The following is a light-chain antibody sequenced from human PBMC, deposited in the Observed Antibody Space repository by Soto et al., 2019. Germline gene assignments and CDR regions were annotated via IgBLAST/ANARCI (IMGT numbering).Light chain of an antibody. J-gene: IGKJ4*01. V-gene: IGKV3-15*01. CDR2: GVS. Sequence: EIVMTQSPATLSVFPGESVTLSCRASQSVGTNLAWYQQKPGQAPRLLIYGVSTRATSVPARFSGSGSGTEFTLTISSLQSGDFAVYYCQQYHDWPPLTFGGGTKVEIK. CDR1: QSVGTN. CDR3: QQYHDWPPLT.